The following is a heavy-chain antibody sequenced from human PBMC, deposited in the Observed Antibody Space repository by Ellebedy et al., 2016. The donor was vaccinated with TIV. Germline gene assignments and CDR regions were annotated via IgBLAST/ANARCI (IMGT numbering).Heavy chain of an antibody. V-gene: IGHV5-51*01. CDR3: ARQRDTNIPDY. CDR1: GYSFTSYW. CDR2: IYPGDSDT. J-gene: IGHJ4*02. Sequence: GESLKISXTGSGYSFTSYWIGWVRQMPGKGLEWMGIIYPGDSDTRYSPSFQGQVTISADKSISTAYLQWSSLKASDTAMYYCARQRDTNIPDYWGQGTLVTVSS. D-gene: IGHD5-18*01.